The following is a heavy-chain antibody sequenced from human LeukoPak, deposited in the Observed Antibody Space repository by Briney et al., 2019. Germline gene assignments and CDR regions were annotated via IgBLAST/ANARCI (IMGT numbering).Heavy chain of an antibody. CDR2: IYTGGST. CDR3: AGIVGATTFDI. D-gene: IGHD1-26*01. V-gene: IGHV4-4*07. CDR1: GGSISTYY. J-gene: IGHJ3*02. Sequence: PSETLSLTCTVSGGSISTYYWSWIRQPAGKGLEWIGRIYTGGSTNYNPSLKSRVTMSIETPKNQFSLKLRSVTAADTAVYYCAGIVGATTFDIWGQGTMVTVSS.